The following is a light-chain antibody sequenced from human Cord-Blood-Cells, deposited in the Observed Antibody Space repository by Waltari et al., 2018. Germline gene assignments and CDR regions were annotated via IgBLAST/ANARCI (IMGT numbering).Light chain of an antibody. Sequence: DIQMTQSPSTLSASVVDRVTITCRASQSISSWLAWYQQKPGKAPKLLIYDASSLESGVPSRFSGSGSGTEFTLTISSLQPDDFATYYCQQYNSPFTFGPGTKVDIK. J-gene: IGKJ3*01. CDR1: QSISSW. CDR2: DAS. CDR3: QQYNSPFT. V-gene: IGKV1-5*01.